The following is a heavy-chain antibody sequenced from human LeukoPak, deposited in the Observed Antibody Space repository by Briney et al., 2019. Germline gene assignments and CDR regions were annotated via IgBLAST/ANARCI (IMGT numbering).Heavy chain of an antibody. CDR2: ISSSSTYI. Sequence: GGSLRLSCAASGFTFSSYSMNWVRQAPGKGLEWVSSISSSSTYIYYADSVKGRFTISRDNAKNSLYLQMNSLRAEDTAVYYCARVLSITIFVWGQGTTVTVSS. V-gene: IGHV3-21*01. D-gene: IGHD3-3*01. J-gene: IGHJ6*02. CDR1: GFTFSSYS. CDR3: ARVLSITIFV.